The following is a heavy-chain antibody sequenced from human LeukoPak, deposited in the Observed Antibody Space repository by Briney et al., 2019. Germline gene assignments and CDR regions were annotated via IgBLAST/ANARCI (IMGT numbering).Heavy chain of an antibody. D-gene: IGHD6-25*01. Sequence: GGSLRLSCAASGFTVSSNYMSWVRQAPGKGLEWVSVIYSGGSTYYADSVKGRFTISRDNSKTTLYLQMNSLRAEHTAVYYCARDRGMGAFDYWGQGTLVTVSS. J-gene: IGHJ4*02. CDR2: IYSGGST. V-gene: IGHV3-53*01. CDR3: ARDRGMGAFDY. CDR1: GFTVSSNY.